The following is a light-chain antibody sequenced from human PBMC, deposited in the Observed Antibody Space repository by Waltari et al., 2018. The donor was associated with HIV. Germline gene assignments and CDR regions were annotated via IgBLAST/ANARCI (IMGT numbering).Light chain of an antibody. CDR3: QKYGTSPYT. CDR1: QSVSSNY. CDR2: GAS. J-gene: IGKJ2*01. Sequence: DIALTQSPGTLSLSPGERATLSCRARQSVSSNYLAWYQHKPGQAPRLLIYGASNRATDVPDRFSSSGSGTDVTHTSSRLEPEDAAVYCCQKYGTSPYTFGLGTKLEI. V-gene: IGKV3-20*01.